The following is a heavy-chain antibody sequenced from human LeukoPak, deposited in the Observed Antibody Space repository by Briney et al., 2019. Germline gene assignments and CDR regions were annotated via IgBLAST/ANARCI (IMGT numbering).Heavy chain of an antibody. J-gene: IGHJ4*02. Sequence: GGSLRLSCAASGFTFSSKWMSWVRQAPGKGLEWVANIKYDGSEKYRVDSVKGRFTISGDNAKNSLYLQMNSLRVEDTAVYYCARDGSGEWPIGYWGQGTLVTVSS. CDR3: ARDGSGEWPIGY. V-gene: IGHV3-7*01. D-gene: IGHD3-10*01. CDR1: GFTFSSKW. CDR2: IKYDGSEK.